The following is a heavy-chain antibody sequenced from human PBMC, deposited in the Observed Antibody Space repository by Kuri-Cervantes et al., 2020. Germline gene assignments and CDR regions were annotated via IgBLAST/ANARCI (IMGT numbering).Heavy chain of an antibody. CDR3: ARDWNCGGDCFGFYYFDY. V-gene: IGHV4-4*08. CDR1: GGSMSSYY. D-gene: IGHD2-21*02. Sequence: ESLKISCTVSGGSMSSYYWSWIRQPPGKGLEWIGEINHSGSTNYNPSLKSRVTISVDTSKNQFSLKLSSVTAADTAVYYCARDWNCGGDCFGFYYFDYWGQGTLVTVSS. J-gene: IGHJ4*02. CDR2: INHSGST.